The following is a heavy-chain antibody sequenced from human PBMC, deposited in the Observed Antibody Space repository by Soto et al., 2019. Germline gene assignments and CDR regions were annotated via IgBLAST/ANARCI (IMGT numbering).Heavy chain of an antibody. J-gene: IGHJ3*02. D-gene: IGHD2-21*02. V-gene: IGHV1-69*06. CDR1: GGTFSSYA. Sequence: QVQLVQSGAEVKKPASSVKVSCKASGGTFSSYAISWVRQAPGQGLEWMGGIIPIFGTANYAQNFQGRVKITADKSTSTAYMELSSLRAENTAVYYCASATLASCGGDCYRPDAFDIWGQGTMVTVSS. CDR3: ASATLASCGGDCYRPDAFDI. CDR2: IIPIFGTA.